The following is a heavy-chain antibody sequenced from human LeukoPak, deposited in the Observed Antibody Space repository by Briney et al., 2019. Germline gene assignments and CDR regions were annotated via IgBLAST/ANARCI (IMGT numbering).Heavy chain of an antibody. D-gene: IGHD1-26*01. V-gene: IGHV3-23*01. CDR3: AKDRGGGSLDY. J-gene: IGHJ4*02. CDR2: ISGSGGST. CDR1: GFTFSDYY. Sequence: PGGSLRLSCAASGFTFSDYYMSWIRQAPGKGLEWVSAISGSGGSTYYADSVKGRFTISRDNSKNTLYLQMNSLRAEDTAVYYCAKDRGGGSLDYWGQGTLVTVSS.